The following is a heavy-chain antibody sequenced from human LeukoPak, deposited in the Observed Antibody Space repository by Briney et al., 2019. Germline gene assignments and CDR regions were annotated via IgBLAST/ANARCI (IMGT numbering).Heavy chain of an antibody. CDR2: ISTYSGNT. J-gene: IGHJ4*02. D-gene: IGHD4-17*01. CDR3: ARANGDYPD. CDR1: GYTFTSYD. V-gene: IGHV1-18*01. Sequence: ASVKVSCKASGYTFTSYDINWVRQAPGQGLEWMGWISTYSGNTNLAQNLQGRVTMTTDTSTSTAYMELRSLRSDDTAVYYCARANGDYPDWGQGTLVTVSS.